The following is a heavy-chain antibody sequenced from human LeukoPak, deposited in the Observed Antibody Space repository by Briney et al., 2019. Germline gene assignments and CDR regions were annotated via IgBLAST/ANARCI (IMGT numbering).Heavy chain of an antibody. D-gene: IGHD4-17*01. V-gene: IGHV1-58*02. J-gene: IGHJ3*01. CDR2: IIVGSGAT. Sequence: ASVKVSCKTSGYTFIDSYIHWVRQARGQRLEWIGWIIVGSGATNYAQSLQGRFTITRDMSTNTAYMELSSLGSEDSAVYYCAAELYGVYTDCCTFHLWGQGTMVTVSS. CDR3: AAELYGVYTDCCTFHL. CDR1: GYTFIDSY.